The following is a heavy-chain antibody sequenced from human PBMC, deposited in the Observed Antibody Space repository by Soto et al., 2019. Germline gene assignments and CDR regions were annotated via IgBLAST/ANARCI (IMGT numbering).Heavy chain of an antibody. J-gene: IGHJ6*02. CDR2: ISSSSSTI. Sequence: GGSLRLSCAASGFTFSSYSMNWVRQAPGKGLEWVSYISSSSSTIYYADSVKGRFTISRDNAMNSLYLQMNSLRDDDNAVYYCAGDAKGLYSESSYYFDGMDVWGQGTTVTGSS. V-gene: IGHV3-48*02. CDR1: GFTFSSYS. D-gene: IGHD1-26*01. CDR3: AGDAKGLYSESSYYFDGMDV.